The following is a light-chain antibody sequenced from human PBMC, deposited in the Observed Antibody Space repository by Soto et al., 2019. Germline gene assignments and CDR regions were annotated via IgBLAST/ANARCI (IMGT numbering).Light chain of an antibody. CDR3: SSYTSSSTLL. J-gene: IGLJ1*01. CDR1: SSDVGGYNY. V-gene: IGLV2-14*01. Sequence: QSALTQPASVPGSPGQSITISCTGTSSDVGGYNYVSWYQQHPGKAPKLMIYEVSNRPSGVSNRFSGSKSGNTASLTISGLQAEDEADYYCSSYTSSSTLLFGTGTKLTVL. CDR2: EVS.